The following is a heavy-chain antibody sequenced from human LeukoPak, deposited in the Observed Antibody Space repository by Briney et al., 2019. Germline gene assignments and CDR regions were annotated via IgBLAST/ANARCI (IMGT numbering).Heavy chain of an antibody. V-gene: IGHV3-23*01. J-gene: IGHJ4*02. Sequence: PGGSLRLSCAVSEFTFSIYAMNWVRQAPGKGLGWVSAISGSGGSTHYADSVRGRFTISRDNSKSTLSLQMNSLRAEDTAIYYCATYRQVLLPFESWGQGTLVTVSS. CDR2: ISGSGGST. D-gene: IGHD2/OR15-2a*01. CDR3: ATYRQVLLPFES. CDR1: EFTFSIYA.